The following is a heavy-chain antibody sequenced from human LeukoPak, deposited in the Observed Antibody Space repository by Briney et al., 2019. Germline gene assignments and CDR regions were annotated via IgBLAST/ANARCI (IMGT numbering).Heavy chain of an antibody. V-gene: IGHV3-7*05. J-gene: IGHJ2*01. CDR3: ARDSADDWYFDL. CDR2: IKQDGSEK. Sequence: PGGSLRLSCAASGFTFSSYWMSWVRQAPGKGLEWVANIKQDGSEKYYVDSVKGRFTISRDNAKNSLYLQVNSLRSEDTAVYYCARDSADDWYFDLWGRGTLVTVSS. D-gene: IGHD2-2*01. CDR1: GFTFSSYW.